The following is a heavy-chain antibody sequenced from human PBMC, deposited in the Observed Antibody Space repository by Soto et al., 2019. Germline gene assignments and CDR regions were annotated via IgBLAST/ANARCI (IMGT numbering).Heavy chain of an antibody. CDR1: GFTFSSYA. V-gene: IGHV3-30-3*01. J-gene: IGHJ6*02. Sequence: GGSLRLSCAASGFTFSSYAMHWVRQAPGKGLEWVAVISYDGSNKYYADSVKGRFTISRDNSKNTLYLQMNSLRAEDTAVYYCAREKGFPFGNYYDSSGYYGYYYGMDVWGQGTTVTVSS. CDR2: ISYDGSNK. D-gene: IGHD3-22*01. CDR3: AREKGFPFGNYYDSSGYYGYYYGMDV.